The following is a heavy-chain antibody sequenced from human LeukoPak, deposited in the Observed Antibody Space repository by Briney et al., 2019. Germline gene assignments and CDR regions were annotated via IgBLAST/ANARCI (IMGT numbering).Heavy chain of an antibody. D-gene: IGHD5-12*01. CDR2: IIPIFGTA. Sequence: GASVKVSCKASGYTFTSYDINWVRQATGQGLEWMGGIIPIFGTANYAQKFQGRVTITADESTSTAYMELSSLRSEDTAVYYCARDYDRWFDPWGQGTLVTVSS. J-gene: IGHJ5*02. CDR3: ARDYDRWFDP. V-gene: IGHV1-69*13. CDR1: GYTFTSYD.